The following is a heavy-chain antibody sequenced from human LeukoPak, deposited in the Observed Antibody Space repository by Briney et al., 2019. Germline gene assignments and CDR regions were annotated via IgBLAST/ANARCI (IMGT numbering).Heavy chain of an antibody. CDR1: GYTFTSYY. CDR3: ARVRKGFGGLDI. J-gene: IGHJ3*02. CDR2: INPSGGST. Sequence: ASVKVSCKASGYTFTSYYMHWVRQAPGQGLEWMGIINPSGGSTSYARKFQGRVTMTRDTSTSTVYMELSSLRSEDTAVYYCARVRKGFGGLDIWGQGTMVTVSS. V-gene: IGHV1-46*01. D-gene: IGHD2-15*01.